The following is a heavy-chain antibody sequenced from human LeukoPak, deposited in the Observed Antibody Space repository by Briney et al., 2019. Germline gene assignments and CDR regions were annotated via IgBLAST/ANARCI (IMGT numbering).Heavy chain of an antibody. CDR3: ARSSYYSDSSGYSYFYYYNMDV. V-gene: IGHV4-59*01. Sequence: SETLSLTCTVSGGSISSYCWSWIRQPPGKGLEWIGYIYYSGSTNYNPSLKSRVTISVDTSKNQFSLKLSSVTAADTAVYYCARSSYYSDSSGYSYFYYYNMDVWGKGTTVTVSS. CDR1: GGSISSYC. D-gene: IGHD3-22*01. J-gene: IGHJ6*03. CDR2: IYYSGST.